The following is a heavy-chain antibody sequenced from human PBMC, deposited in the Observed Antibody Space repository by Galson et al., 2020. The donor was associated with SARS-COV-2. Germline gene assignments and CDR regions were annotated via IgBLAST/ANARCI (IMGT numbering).Heavy chain of an antibody. V-gene: IGHV3-30*03. CDR3: ATERDILTGYYNVGGIDY. J-gene: IGHJ4*02. D-gene: IGHD3-9*01. CDR1: GFTFSSYG. CDR2: ISYDGSNK. Sequence: GESLKISCAASGFTFSSYGMHWVRQVPGKGLEWVAVISYDGSNKYYADSVKGRFTISRDNSKNTLYLQMNSLRAEDTAVYYCATERDILTGYYNVGGIDYWGQGTLVTVSS.